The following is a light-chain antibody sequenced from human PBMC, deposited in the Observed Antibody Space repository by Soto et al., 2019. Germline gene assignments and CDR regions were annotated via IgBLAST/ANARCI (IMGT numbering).Light chain of an antibody. Sequence: QSVLTQPPSTSGIPGQRVTISCSGSGSNIGRKSVSWYQQVPGSAPKLLIHNNNQRPSGVPDRFSGSKSGTSASLAISELHSEDEADYYCATWDDIQDDVLFGGGTKLTV. CDR3: ATWDDIQDDVL. CDR1: GSNIGRKS. V-gene: IGLV1-44*01. CDR2: NNN. J-gene: IGLJ2*01.